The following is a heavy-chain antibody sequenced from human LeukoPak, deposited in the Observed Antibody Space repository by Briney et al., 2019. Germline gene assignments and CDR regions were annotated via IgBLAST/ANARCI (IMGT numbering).Heavy chain of an antibody. CDR2: INPSGGST. V-gene: IGHV1-46*01. CDR1: GYTFTSYY. CDR3: ARAPYSGSYWEWRAFDI. Sequence: GASVKVSCKASGYTFTSYYMHWVRQAPGQGLEWMGIINPSGGSTSYAQKFQGRVTMTRDTSTSTVYMELSSLRSEDTAVYYCARAPYSGSYWEWRAFDIWGQGTMVTVSS. J-gene: IGHJ3*02. D-gene: IGHD1-26*01.